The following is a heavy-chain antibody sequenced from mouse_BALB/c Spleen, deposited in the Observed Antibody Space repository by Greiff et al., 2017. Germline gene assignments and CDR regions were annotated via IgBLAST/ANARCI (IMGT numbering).Heavy chain of an antibody. V-gene: IGHV2-9*02. D-gene: IGHD2-3*01. J-gene: IGHJ1*01. CDR2: IWAGGST. CDR3: ARDHDDGYFLV. Sequence: QVQLKESGPGLVAPSQSLSITCTASGFSLTSYGVHWVRQPPGQGLEWLGVIWAGGSTNYNSALMSRLSISKDNSTSQVFLKMNSLQTADTAMYYCARDHDDGYFLVWGAGTTVTVAA. CDR1: GFSLTSYG.